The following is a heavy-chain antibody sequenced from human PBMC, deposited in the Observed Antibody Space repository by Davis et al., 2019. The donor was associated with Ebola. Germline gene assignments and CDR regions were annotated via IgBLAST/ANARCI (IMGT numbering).Heavy chain of an antibody. CDR2: IYPGDSDT. CDR3: ARPLTLSIPSTDF. V-gene: IGHV5-51*01. Sequence: GESLKISCKGSGYTFTSYWIGWVRQLPGKGLEWMGIIYPGDSDTNYSPSFQGHVTISADRSISTAYLQWSGLKPSDTAMYYCARPLTLSIPSTDFWGQGILVTVSS. CDR1: GYTFTSYW. D-gene: IGHD1-14*01. J-gene: IGHJ4*02.